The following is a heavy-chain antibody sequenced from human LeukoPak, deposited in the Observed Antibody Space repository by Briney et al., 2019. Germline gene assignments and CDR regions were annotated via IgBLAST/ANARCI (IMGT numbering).Heavy chain of an antibody. CDR1: GFTFSDYD. Sequence: GGPLRLSCAASGFTFSDYDTHWVRQATGKGLEWVSAIGTAGDTYYTGSVKGRFTISRENAKNSLYLQMNSLRAGDTAVYYCARVAKERVGGVYYFDYWGQGTLVTVSS. V-gene: IGHV3-13*01. CDR3: ARVAKERVGGVYYFDY. J-gene: IGHJ4*02. D-gene: IGHD1-1*01. CDR2: IGTAGDT.